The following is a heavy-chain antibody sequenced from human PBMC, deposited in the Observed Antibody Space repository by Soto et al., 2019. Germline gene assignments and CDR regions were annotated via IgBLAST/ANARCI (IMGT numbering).Heavy chain of an antibody. CDR2: IYYNGNT. J-gene: IGHJ4*02. D-gene: IGHD2-21*02. V-gene: IGHV4-59*01. CDR3: ARTDDSGHFDY. CDR1: SGSLSNNF. Sequence: SSETLSLTCTVSSGSLSNNFWSWIRQSPGKGLEWIAYIYYNGNTNYNPSLESRVTMSLDTSKNQFSLWLKSVTAADTAVYYCARTDDSGHFDYWGPGTQVTVSS.